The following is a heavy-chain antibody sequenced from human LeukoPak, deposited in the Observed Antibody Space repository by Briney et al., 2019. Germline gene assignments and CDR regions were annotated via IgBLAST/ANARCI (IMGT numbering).Heavy chain of an antibody. V-gene: IGHV1-18*01. CDR3: ARVSVTRWLHIGRYFDY. Sequence: ASVKVSCKASGYTFTSYGISWVRQAPGQGLEWMGWISAYNGNTHYAQKFQGRVTMTTDTSTNTVYMELRSLRSDDTAVYYCARVSVTRWLHIGRYFDYWGQGTLVTVSS. CDR1: GYTFTSYG. J-gene: IGHJ4*02. D-gene: IGHD5-24*01. CDR2: ISAYNGNT.